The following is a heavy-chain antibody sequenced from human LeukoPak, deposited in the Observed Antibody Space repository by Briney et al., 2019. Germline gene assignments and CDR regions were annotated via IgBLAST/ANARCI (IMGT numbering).Heavy chain of an antibody. V-gene: IGHV3-48*01. Sequence: GGSLRLSCAASGFTFSSYSMNWVRQAPGKGLEWVSYISSSSSSTIYYADSVKGRFTISRDNAKNSLYLQMNSLRAEDTAVYYCARDRPYYDFWSGLQDVWGKGTTVTVSS. CDR2: ISSSSSSTI. D-gene: IGHD3-3*01. J-gene: IGHJ6*04. CDR3: ARDRPYYDFWSGLQDV. CDR1: GFTFSSYS.